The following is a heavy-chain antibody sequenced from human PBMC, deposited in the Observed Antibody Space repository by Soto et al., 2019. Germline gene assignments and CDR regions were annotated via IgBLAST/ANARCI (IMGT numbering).Heavy chain of an antibody. J-gene: IGHJ4*02. CDR3: ARGGDFWSGYSPYYFDY. CDR1: GFTFSSYD. Sequence: QPGGSLRLSCAASGFTFSSYDMHWVRQATGKGLEWVSAIGTAGDTYYPGSVKGRFTISRENAKNSLYLQMNSLRAGDTAVYYCARGGDFWSGYSPYYFDYWGQGTLVTAPQ. V-gene: IGHV3-13*01. CDR2: IGTAGDT. D-gene: IGHD3-3*01.